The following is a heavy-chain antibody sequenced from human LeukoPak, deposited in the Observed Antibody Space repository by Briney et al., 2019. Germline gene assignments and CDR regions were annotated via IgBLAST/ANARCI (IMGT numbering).Heavy chain of an antibody. CDR3: ASPIHYYDSSGYYPGGY. CDR1: GFTFSSYA. CDR2: ISGSGGST. V-gene: IGHV3-23*01. J-gene: IGHJ4*02. Sequence: GGSLRLSCAASGFTFSSYAMSWVRQAPGKGLEWVSAISGSGGSTYYADSVKGRFTISRDNSKNTLYLQMDSLRAEDAAVYYCASPIHYYDSSGYYPGGYWGQGTLVTVSS. D-gene: IGHD3-22*01.